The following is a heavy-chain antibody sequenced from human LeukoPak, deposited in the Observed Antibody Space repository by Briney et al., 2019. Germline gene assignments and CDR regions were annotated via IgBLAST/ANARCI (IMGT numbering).Heavy chain of an antibody. V-gene: IGHV3-7*01. CDR3: AEGTTG. CDR2: INQDGSGK. Sequence: GGSLRLSCATSGLTFSRHWMSWVRQAPGKGLEWVANINQDGSGKYYVDSVKGRFTISRDNAKNSLYLQMNSLRSEDTAIYYCAEGTTGWGQGTLVTVSS. J-gene: IGHJ1*01. D-gene: IGHD1-1*01. CDR1: GLTFSRHW.